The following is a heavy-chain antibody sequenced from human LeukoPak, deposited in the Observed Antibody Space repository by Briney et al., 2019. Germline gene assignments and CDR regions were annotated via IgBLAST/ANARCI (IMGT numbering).Heavy chain of an antibody. CDR1: GFTFSSYW. J-gene: IGHJ6*03. Sequence: PGGSLRLSCAASGFTFSSYWMSWVRQAPGKGLEWVANIKQDGSEKYYVDSAKGRFTISRDNAKNSLYLHMDNLRAEDTAVYYCARETPGYCSGGSCYVYYYYYYMDVWGKGTTVTISS. CDR2: IKQDGSEK. CDR3: ARETPGYCSGGSCYVYYYYYYMDV. D-gene: IGHD2-15*01. V-gene: IGHV3-7*01.